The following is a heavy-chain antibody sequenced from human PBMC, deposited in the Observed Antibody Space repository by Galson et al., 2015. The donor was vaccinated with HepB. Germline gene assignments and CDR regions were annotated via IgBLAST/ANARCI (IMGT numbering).Heavy chain of an antibody. CDR2: IGTAGDP. D-gene: IGHD6-13*01. J-gene: IGHJ4*02. V-gene: IGHV3-13*05. CDR3: AREAWTCIAAAPARLNFDY. Sequence: SLRLSCAASGFSFSGSAMHWVRQATGKGLEWVSAIGTAGDPYYPGSVKGRFTISREKAKNSLYLHMNSLRAGDTAVYYCAREAWTCIAAAPARLNFDYWGQGTLGTVSS. CDR1: GFSFSGSA.